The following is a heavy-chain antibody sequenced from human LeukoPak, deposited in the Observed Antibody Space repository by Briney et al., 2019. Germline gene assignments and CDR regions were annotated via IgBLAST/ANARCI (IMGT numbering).Heavy chain of an antibody. CDR1: VYTFTGYH. Sequence: ASVKVSCKTSVYTFTGYHMHWVRQAPGQGLEWMGRLNPNSGDTNYAQKFQGRVTMTRDTSISTAYMELSRLTSDDTAMYYCARDYCSSTSCLFDYWGQGTLVTVSS. V-gene: IGHV1-2*06. J-gene: IGHJ4*02. D-gene: IGHD2-2*01. CDR2: LNPNSGDT. CDR3: ARDYCSSTSCLFDY.